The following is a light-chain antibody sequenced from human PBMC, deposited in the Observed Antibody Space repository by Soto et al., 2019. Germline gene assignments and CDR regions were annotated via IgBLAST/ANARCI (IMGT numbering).Light chain of an antibody. J-gene: IGKJ1*01. CDR3: QQYGSSPPRT. V-gene: IGKV3-20*01. Sequence: EIVLTQSPGILSLSPGQRVTLSCRASQSVSNDFLAWYQQKPGQAPRLLIYGASTRATDVPDRFSGSGSGADFTLTISRREPEDFAVYYCQQYGSSPPRTFGQGTKVEMK. CDR2: GAS. CDR1: QSVSNDF.